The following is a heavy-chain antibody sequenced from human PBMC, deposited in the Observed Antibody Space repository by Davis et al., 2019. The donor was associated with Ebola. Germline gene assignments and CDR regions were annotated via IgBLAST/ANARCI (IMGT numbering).Heavy chain of an antibody. J-gene: IGHJ4*02. CDR2: INHSGRT. Sequence: PSETLSLTCAVYGGSLSGYCWSWIRQPPGKGLEWIGEINHSGRTNYKSSLKSRVTISVDTSKKQLSLKLSSVTAADTAVYYCARASQYSGRWHSDYWGQGTLVTVSS. V-gene: IGHV4-34*01. CDR1: GGSLSGYC. CDR3: ARASQYSGRWHSDY. D-gene: IGHD6-13*01.